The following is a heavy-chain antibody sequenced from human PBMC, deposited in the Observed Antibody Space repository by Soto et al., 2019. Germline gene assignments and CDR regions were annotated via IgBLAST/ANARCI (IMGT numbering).Heavy chain of an antibody. CDR1: GFTFSNYG. CDR3: AKSTLYCTNGVCFVLDY. Sequence: QVQVVESGGDAVQPGRSVRLSCAASGFTFSNYGMHWVRQARGKGLEWVAVISNDGSKQYYGDSVKGRFTISRDNSKSTVYLQMNSLRAEDTAVYFCAKSTLYCTNGVCFVLDYWGQGTLVTVSS. J-gene: IGHJ4*02. D-gene: IGHD2-8*01. V-gene: IGHV3-30*18. CDR2: ISNDGSKQ.